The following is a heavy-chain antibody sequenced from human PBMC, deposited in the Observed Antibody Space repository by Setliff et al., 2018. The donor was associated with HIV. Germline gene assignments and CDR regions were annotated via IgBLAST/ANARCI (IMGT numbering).Heavy chain of an antibody. D-gene: IGHD2-15*01. CDR1: GFTLTNYY. J-gene: IGHJ4*02. CDR3: VREVPHSCYFDS. V-gene: IGHV1-46*01. Sequence: ASVKVSCKASGFTLTNYYIHWVRQAPGQGLEWVGIINPSGGRTKYGQRFQGRVAFTGDMSTRTVFMDLRSLESEDTAVYYCVREVPHSCYFDSWGQGTQVTVSS. CDR2: INPSGGRT.